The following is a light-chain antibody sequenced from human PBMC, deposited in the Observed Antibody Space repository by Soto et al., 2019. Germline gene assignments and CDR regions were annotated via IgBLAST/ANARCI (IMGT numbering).Light chain of an antibody. Sequence: EIVLTPSPDTLSLSPGERATLSCRASQTVIHNHLAWHQQKPGQTPRLLVYGASSRATGIPDRFSGSGSGTEFTLTISSLQPDDFATYYCQQYNSYSFGQGTKVDIK. CDR1: QTVIHNH. V-gene: IGKV3-20*01. CDR2: GAS. CDR3: QQYNSYS. J-gene: IGKJ1*01.